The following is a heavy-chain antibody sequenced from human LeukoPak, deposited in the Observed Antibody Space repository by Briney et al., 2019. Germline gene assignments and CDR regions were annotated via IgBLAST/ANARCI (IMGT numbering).Heavy chain of an antibody. V-gene: IGHV3-21*01. CDR3: ARVETIQLWLELPDY. CDR2: ISSSSSYI. Sequence: GGSLRLSCAASGFTFSSYSMNWVRQAPGKGLEWVSSISSSSSYIYYADSVKGRFTISRDNAKNSLYLRMNSLRAEDTAVYYCARVETIQLWLELPDYWGQGTLVTVSS. CDR1: GFTFSSYS. J-gene: IGHJ4*02. D-gene: IGHD5-18*01.